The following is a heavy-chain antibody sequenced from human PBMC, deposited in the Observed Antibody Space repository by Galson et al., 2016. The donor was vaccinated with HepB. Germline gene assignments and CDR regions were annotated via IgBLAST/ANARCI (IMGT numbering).Heavy chain of an antibody. J-gene: IGHJ4*02. Sequence: SVKVSCKASGYTFNSYGLSWVRPAPGQGLEWMGWINVYNGNTNYAQKFQGKVSMTADTLTTTAYMELKSLRTDDTAVYFCARDIWLSAYDLRVWEYWGQGTPVIVSS. D-gene: IGHD5-12*01. CDR3: ARDIWLSAYDLRVWEY. V-gene: IGHV1-18*01. CDR2: INVYNGNT. CDR1: GYTFNSYG.